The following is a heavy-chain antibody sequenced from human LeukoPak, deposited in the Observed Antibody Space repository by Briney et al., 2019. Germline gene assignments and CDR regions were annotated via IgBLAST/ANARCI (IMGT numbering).Heavy chain of an antibody. CDR1: GFTFSSYP. D-gene: IGHD6-19*01. Sequence: GGSLRLSCAGTGFTFSSYPMSWVRQAPGKGLEWVSSISGSGGDTYYADSVKGRFTIFSDNSNNTLYLHVNSLRADETAVYQCAKGLLPQWTASYFDFWGQGTLVTVSS. J-gene: IGHJ4*02. CDR3: AKGLLPQWTASYFDF. V-gene: IGHV3-23*01. CDR2: ISGSGGDT.